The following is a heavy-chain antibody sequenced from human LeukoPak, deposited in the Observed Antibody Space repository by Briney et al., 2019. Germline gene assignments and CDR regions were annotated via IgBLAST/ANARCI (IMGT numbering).Heavy chain of an antibody. Sequence: PGGSLRLSCAASGFTFSSYAMHWARQAPGKGLEWVAVISYDGSNKYYADSVKGRFTISRDNSKNTLYLQMNSLRAEDTAVYYCARDPIAVAGPVDYWGQGTLVTVSS. CDR1: GFTFSSYA. CDR3: ARDPIAVAGPVDY. J-gene: IGHJ4*02. CDR2: ISYDGSNK. D-gene: IGHD6-19*01. V-gene: IGHV3-30-3*01.